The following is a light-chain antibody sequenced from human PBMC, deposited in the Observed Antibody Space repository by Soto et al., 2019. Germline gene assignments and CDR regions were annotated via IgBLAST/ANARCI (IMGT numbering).Light chain of an antibody. CDR3: QQHSNWPLT. CDR1: QSVLYSSNNKNY. CDR2: WAS. J-gene: IGKJ4*01. Sequence: DIVMTQFPDSLAVSLGERATINCKSSQSVLYSSNNKNYLAWYQQKPGQPPKLLIYWASTRESGVPDRFSGSGSGTDFTLTISSLQAEDVAVYYCQQHSNWPLTFGGGTKVEI. V-gene: IGKV4-1*01.